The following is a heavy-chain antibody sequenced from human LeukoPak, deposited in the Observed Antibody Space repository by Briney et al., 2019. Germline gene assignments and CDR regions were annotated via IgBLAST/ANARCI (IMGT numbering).Heavy chain of an antibody. V-gene: IGHV3-7*01. CDR3: VRDATRGGDLDH. J-gene: IGHJ5*02. CDR2: ISKDGSEK. D-gene: IGHD2-21*01. Sequence: GGSLRLSCAASGFTYSDNWMMWVRQTPGKGLEWVAQISKDGSEKYYVDSVRGRFTISRDNAKNSLELQMNTLRVEDTAVYFCVRDATRGGDLDHWGQGTLVTVSS. CDR1: GFTYSDNW.